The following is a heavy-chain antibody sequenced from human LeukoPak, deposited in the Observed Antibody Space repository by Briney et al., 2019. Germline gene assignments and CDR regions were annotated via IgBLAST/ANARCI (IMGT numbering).Heavy chain of an antibody. CDR1: GFTFSSYW. CDR2: IKQDGSEK. J-gene: IGHJ4*02. D-gene: IGHD3-10*01. Sequence: PGGSLRLSCAASGFTFSSYWMSWVRQAPGKGLEWVANIKQDGSEKYYVDSVKGRFTISRDNAKNSLYLQMNNLRAEDTAVYYCARDFRITYYYGSGSYYLDYWGQGTLVTVSS. CDR3: ARDFRITYYYGSGSYYLDY. V-gene: IGHV3-7*01.